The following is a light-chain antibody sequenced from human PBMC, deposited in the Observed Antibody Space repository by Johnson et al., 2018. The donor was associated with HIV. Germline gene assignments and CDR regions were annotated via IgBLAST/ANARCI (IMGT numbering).Light chain of an antibody. CDR1: SCDIGNNY. J-gene: IGLJ1*01. V-gene: IGLV1-51*01. CDR2: DNN. CDR3: GTWDTRLSGGHG. Sequence: QSVLTQPPSVSAAPGQKVTISCSGSSCDIGNNYVSCHQQLPGTAPKLLIYDNNKRPSGIPDRISGSKSGTSATLGITGLQTGDEADYYCGTWDTRLSGGHGFGTGTKVTVL.